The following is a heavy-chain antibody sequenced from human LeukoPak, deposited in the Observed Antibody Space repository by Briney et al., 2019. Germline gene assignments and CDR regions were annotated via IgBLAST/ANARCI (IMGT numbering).Heavy chain of an antibody. CDR2: IWYDGSNK. D-gene: IGHD3-16*01. Sequence: PGGSLRLPCAAFGFTFSSYDMHWVRQAPGKGLEWVAVIWYDGSNKYYADSVKGRFTISRDNSKNTLYLQVNSLRAEDTAVYYCARGDYGYYGMDVWGQGTTVTVSS. V-gene: IGHV3-33*01. CDR1: GFTFSSYD. J-gene: IGHJ6*02. CDR3: ARGDYGYYGMDV.